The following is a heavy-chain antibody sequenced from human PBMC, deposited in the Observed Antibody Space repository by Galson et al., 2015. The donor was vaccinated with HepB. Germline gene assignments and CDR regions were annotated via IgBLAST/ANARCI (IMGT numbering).Heavy chain of an antibody. J-gene: IGHJ6*02. V-gene: IGHV3-23*01. CDR2: ISGSGSNM. CDR1: GFTFSSYA. Sequence: SLRLSCAASGFTFSSYAMSWVRQARGKGPEWVSTISGSGSNMYYADSVKGRFTISRDNSKDTLHVQMKSLRVEDTALYYCVKELGRDVLFLSGDYFYGMDVWGQGTTVTVSS. CDR3: VKELGRDVLFLSGDYFYGMDV. D-gene: IGHD3-3*01.